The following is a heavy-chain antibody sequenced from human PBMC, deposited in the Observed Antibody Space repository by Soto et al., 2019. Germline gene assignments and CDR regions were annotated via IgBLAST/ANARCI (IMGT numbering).Heavy chain of an antibody. CDR3: AREDRYSGYDYYYGMDV. CDR1: GFTFSSYG. V-gene: IGHV3-33*01. Sequence: GWSLRLSCAASGFTFSSYGMHWVRQAPGKGLEWVAVIWYDGSNKYYADSVKGRFTISRDNSKNTLYLQMNSLRAEDTAVYYCAREDRYSGYDYYYGMDVWGQGTTVTVSS. D-gene: IGHD5-12*01. CDR2: IWYDGSNK. J-gene: IGHJ6*02.